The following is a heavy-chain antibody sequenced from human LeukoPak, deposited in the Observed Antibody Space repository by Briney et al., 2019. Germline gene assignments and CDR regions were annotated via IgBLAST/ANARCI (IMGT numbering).Heavy chain of an antibody. V-gene: IGHV3-11*04. CDR2: ISSSGSTI. D-gene: IGHD1-1*01. CDR3: AFGGGTTGLFDY. Sequence: GGSLRLSCTASGFTFSDYYMSWLRQAPGKGLEGVSYISSSGSTIYYADSVKGRSTISRDNAKNSLYLQMNSLRAEDTAVYYCAFGGGTTGLFDYWGQGTLVTVSS. CDR1: GFTFSDYY. J-gene: IGHJ4*02.